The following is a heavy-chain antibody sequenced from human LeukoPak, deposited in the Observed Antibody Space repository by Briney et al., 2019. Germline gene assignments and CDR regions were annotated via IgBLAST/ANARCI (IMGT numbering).Heavy chain of an antibody. CDR2: ISAYNGNT. J-gene: IGHJ6*03. D-gene: IGHD2-2*01. V-gene: IGHV1-18*01. CDR1: GYTFTSYG. CDR3: ARDDGYCSSTSCYTDYYYYYMDV. Sequence: ASVKVSCKASGYTFTSYGISWVRRAPGQGLEWMGWISAYNGNTNYAQKLQGRVTMTTDTSTSTAYMELRSLRSDDTAVYYCARDDGYCSSTSCYTDYYYYYMDVWGKGTTVTVSS.